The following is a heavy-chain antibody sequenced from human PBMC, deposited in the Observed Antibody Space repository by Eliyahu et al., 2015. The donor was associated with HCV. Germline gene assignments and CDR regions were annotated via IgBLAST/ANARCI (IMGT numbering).Heavy chain of an antibody. CDR2: IKQDGSEK. J-gene: IGHJ5*02. CDR1: GFTFSSYW. CDR3: AREIGYCSSTSCDNWFDP. V-gene: IGHV3-7*03. D-gene: IGHD2-2*03. Sequence: EVQLVESGGGLVQPGGSLRLSCAASGFTFSSYWRSWVRQAPGKGLEWVANIKQDGSEKYYVDSVKGRFTISRDNAKNSLYLQMNSLRAEDTAVYYCAREIGYCSSTSCDNWFDPWGQGTLVTVSS.